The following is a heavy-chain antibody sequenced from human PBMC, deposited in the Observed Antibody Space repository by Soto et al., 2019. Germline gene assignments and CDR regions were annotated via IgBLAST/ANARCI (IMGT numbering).Heavy chain of an antibody. Sequence: QVQLVQSGAEVKKPGSSVKVSCKASGGTFSSYSINWVRQAPGQGLEWMGGIIPISGTANYAQKFQGRVTITADESTTTAYMELSSLRSEDTAVYYCARDGGRHSGGIDYWGQGTLVTVSS. V-gene: IGHV1-69*01. CDR2: IIPISGTA. J-gene: IGHJ4*02. D-gene: IGHD2-15*01. CDR1: GGTFSSYS. CDR3: ARDGGRHSGGIDY.